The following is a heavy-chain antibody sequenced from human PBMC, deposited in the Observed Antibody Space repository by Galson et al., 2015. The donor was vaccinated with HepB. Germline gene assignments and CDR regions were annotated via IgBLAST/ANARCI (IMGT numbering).Heavy chain of an antibody. CDR1: GYSLTSFA. J-gene: IGHJ3*02. Sequence: SVKVSCKASGYSLTSFALNWIRQAPGHGLKWVGWINTNTGNPTYAQDFQGRFRFSLDTSVNTAFLQISSLRTNDTAVYYFARQVGNCNDHAFDIWGQGTVVAVSS. CDR2: INTNTGNP. CDR3: ARQVGNCNDHAFDI. D-gene: IGHD1-1*01. V-gene: IGHV7-4-1*02.